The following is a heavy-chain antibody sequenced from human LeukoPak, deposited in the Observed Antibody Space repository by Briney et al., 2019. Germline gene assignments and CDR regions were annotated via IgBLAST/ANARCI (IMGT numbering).Heavy chain of an antibody. Sequence: GASVKVSCKASGYTFTGYYMHWVRQAPGQGLEWMGWINSNSGDTNHARKFQGRVTMTRDTSISTAYMELSRLRSDDTAVYYCAREPHYDLLTGYALGYLDLWGRGTLLTVSP. CDR2: INSNSGDT. CDR1: GYTFTGYY. CDR3: AREPHYDLLTGYALGYLDL. J-gene: IGHJ2*01. D-gene: IGHD3-9*01. V-gene: IGHV1-2*02.